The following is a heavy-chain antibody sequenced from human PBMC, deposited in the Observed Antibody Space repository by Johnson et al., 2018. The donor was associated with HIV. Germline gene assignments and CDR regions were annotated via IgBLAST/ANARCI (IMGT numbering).Heavy chain of an antibody. D-gene: IGHD2-21*02. V-gene: IGHV3-33*01. CDR1: GFTFSTYG. CDR3: ATGVVVTARNDAFDI. J-gene: IGHJ3*02. CDR2: MWYDGSNK. Sequence: QVQLVESGGGVVQPGRSLRLSCAASGFTFSTYGMHWVRQAPGKGLEWVAVMWYDGSNKYYADSVKGRFTISRDNSKNTLYLQMNSLRAEDTAVYYCATGVVVTARNDAFDIGGQGAMVTVSS.